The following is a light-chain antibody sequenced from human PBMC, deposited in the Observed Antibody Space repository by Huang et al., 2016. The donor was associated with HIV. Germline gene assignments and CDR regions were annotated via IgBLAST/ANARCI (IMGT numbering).Light chain of an antibody. CDR1: QSVSTN. CDR3: QQDNNWPPWT. V-gene: IGKV3-15*01. J-gene: IGKJ1*01. CDR2: GAI. Sequence: EIVMPQSPVTLSVSPGERVTLSCRASQSVSTNLAWYQQKPGQAPRLLIFGAITRDSGVSARFSGSGSGTEFTLTISSLQSEDFAIYYCQQDNNWPPWTFGQGTRVDFK.